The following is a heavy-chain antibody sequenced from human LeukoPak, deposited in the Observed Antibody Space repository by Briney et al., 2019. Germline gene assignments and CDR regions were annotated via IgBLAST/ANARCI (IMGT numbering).Heavy chain of an antibody. V-gene: IGHV4-39*01. CDR1: GGSTSSSSYY. CDR2: IYYSGST. Sequence: PSEALSLTCTVSGGSTSSSSYYWGWIRHPPGKGLEWTGSIYYSGSTYYNPSLKSRVTISVDTSKNQFSLKLSSVTAADTAVYYCARHSSRYRSHFDYWGQGTLVTVSS. CDR3: ARHSSRYRSHFDY. D-gene: IGHD1-1*01. J-gene: IGHJ4*02.